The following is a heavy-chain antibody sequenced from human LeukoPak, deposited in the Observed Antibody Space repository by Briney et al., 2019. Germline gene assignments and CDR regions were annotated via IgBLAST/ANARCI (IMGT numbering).Heavy chain of an antibody. J-gene: IGHJ6*02. V-gene: IGHV4-59*08. CDR1: GGSISSDY. D-gene: IGHD2-15*01. CDR2: IYYSGST. CDR3: ARLRPSSCGYYDMDV. Sequence: SETLSLTCTVSGGSISSDYWSWIRQPPGKGLEWIGYIYYSGSTNYNPSLKSRVTISVDTSKNQFSLKLSSVTAADTAVYYCARLRPSSCGYYDMDVWGQGTTVTVSS.